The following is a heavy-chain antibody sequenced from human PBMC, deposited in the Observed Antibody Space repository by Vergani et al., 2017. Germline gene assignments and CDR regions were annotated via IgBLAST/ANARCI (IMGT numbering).Heavy chain of an antibody. CDR2: ISAYNGNT. D-gene: IGHD4-23*01. CDR3: ARGRPQGTVVTHHFDY. V-gene: IGHV1-18*01. J-gene: IGHJ4*02. CDR1: GYTFASYG. Sequence: QVQLVQSGAKVKKPGASVKVSCKASGYTFASYGISWVRQAPGQGLEWMGWISAYNGNTNSAQKLQGRVTMTTDTSTSTAYMELRSLRSDDTAVDYCARGRPQGTVVTHHFDYWGQGTLVTVSS.